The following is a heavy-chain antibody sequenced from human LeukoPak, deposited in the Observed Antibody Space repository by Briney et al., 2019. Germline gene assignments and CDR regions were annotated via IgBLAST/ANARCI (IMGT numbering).Heavy chain of an antibody. Sequence: PGGSLRLSCSASGFTFNSYGMHWVRQAPGKGLEWVAVISYDGSNKYYAVSVKGRFTISRDNSKNTLYLQMNSLRAEDTAVYYCAKEWLDYGDYSYGMDVWGQGTTVTVSS. J-gene: IGHJ6*02. CDR3: AKEWLDYGDYSYGMDV. CDR2: ISYDGSNK. D-gene: IGHD4-17*01. V-gene: IGHV3-30*18. CDR1: GFTFNSYG.